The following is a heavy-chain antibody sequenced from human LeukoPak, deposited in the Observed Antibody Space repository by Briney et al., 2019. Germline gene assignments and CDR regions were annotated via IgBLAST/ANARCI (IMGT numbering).Heavy chain of an antibody. CDR1: GLTFSSFW. CDR2: IKQDGSEK. V-gene: IGHV3-7*03. Sequence: PGGSLRLSCAASGLTFSSFWMSWVRQAPGKGLEWVANIKQDGSEKYYVDSVKGRFTISRDNAKNSLYLQMNSLRAEDTALYYCAKDGLYYDLSTHIYYFDYWGQGTLVAVSS. CDR3: AKDGLYYDLSTHIYYFDY. D-gene: IGHD3-16*01. J-gene: IGHJ4*02.